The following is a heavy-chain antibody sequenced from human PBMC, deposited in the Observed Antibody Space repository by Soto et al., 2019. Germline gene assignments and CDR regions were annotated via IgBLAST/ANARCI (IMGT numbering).Heavy chain of an antibody. V-gene: IGHV3-30-3*01. CDR3: ARDTPPVLRYFDWLPSYYYYYGMDV. D-gene: IGHD3-9*01. CDR1: GFTFSSYA. Sequence: GGSLRLSCAASGFTFSSYAMHWVRQAPGKGLEWVAVISYDGSNKYYADSVKGRFTMSRDNSKNTLYLQMDSLRAEDTAVYYCARDTPPVLRYFDWLPSYYYYYGMDVWGQGTTVTVSS. J-gene: IGHJ6*02. CDR2: ISYDGSNK.